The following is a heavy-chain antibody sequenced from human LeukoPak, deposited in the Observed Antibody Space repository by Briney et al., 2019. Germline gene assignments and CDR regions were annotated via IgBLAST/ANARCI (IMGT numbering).Heavy chain of an antibody. CDR1: GYTFTSYD. Sequence: ASVKVSCKASGYTFTSYDISWVRQATGQGLEWMGWMNPNSGNTGYAQKFQGRVTMTRNTSISTAYMELSSLRSEDTAVYYCARVPENYYDSSGYHYWGQGTLVTVSS. CDR2: MNPNSGNT. CDR3: ARVPENYYDSSGYHY. D-gene: IGHD3-22*01. J-gene: IGHJ4*02. V-gene: IGHV1-8*01.